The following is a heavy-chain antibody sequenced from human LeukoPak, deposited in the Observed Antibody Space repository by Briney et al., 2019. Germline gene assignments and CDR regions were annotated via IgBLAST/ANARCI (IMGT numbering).Heavy chain of an antibody. CDR3: ARHSGSDFWSGYYTDYYYYYMDV. D-gene: IGHD3-3*01. J-gene: IGHJ6*03. CDR2: IYPGDSDT. V-gene: IGHV5-51*01. CDR1: GYSFTSYW. Sequence: GESLKISCKGSGYSFTSYWIGWVRQMPGKGLDWMGIIYPGDSDTRYSPSLQVQVTISADKSIRTAYLQWSSLKASDTAMYYCARHSGSDFWSGYYTDYYYYYMDVWGKGTTVTVSS.